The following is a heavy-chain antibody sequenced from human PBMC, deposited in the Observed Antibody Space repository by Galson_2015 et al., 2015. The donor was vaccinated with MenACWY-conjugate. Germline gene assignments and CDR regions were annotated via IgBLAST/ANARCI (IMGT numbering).Heavy chain of an antibody. V-gene: IGHV3-21*01. Sequence: SLRLSCAASGFTFSSFRMNWVRQAPGKGLEWVSSISATSATIYYADSVKGRFTISRDNAKNSLSLQMNSLRAEDTAVYYCARTAGSVPPWGLGTLVTVSS. CDR2: ISATSATI. D-gene: IGHD6-13*01. CDR3: ARTAGSVPP. CDR1: GFTFSSFR. J-gene: IGHJ5*02.